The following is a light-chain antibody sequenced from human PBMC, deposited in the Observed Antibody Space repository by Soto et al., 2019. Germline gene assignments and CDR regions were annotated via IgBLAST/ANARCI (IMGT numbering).Light chain of an antibody. CDR2: LKSDGTH. J-gene: IGLJ3*02. CDR1: SGHSTYA. Sequence: QAVVTQSPSASASLGASVKLTCTLSSGHSTYAIAWHQHQAEKGPRYLMNLKSDGTHTKGDGIPDRFSGSSSGAERYLTISSLQSDDEADYYCQTWGTGFQVFGGGTQLTVL. CDR3: QTWGTGFQV. V-gene: IGLV4-69*01.